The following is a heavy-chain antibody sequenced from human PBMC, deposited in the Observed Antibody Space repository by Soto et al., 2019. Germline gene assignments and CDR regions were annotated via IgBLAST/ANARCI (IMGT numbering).Heavy chain of an antibody. CDR2: INSEGTTT. D-gene: IGHD7-27*01. CDR3: GRAPGGTGIVDY. Sequence: EVQLVEFGGGLVQPGGSLRLSCTASGFTFSSYWMQWVRQAPGKGLVWVSRINSEGTTTTYADSVKGRFTISRDNAKNTLFLQMNSLRAEDTAVYYSGRAPGGTGIVDYWGLGTLVTVSS. J-gene: IGHJ4*02. V-gene: IGHV3-74*01. CDR1: GFTFSSYW.